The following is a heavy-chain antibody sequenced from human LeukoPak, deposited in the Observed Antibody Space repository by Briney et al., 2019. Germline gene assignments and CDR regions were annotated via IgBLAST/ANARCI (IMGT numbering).Heavy chain of an antibody. CDR1: GDSVSSNSAA. CDR3: ARDLRGSGHPTDYFDY. V-gene: IGHV6-1*01. J-gene: IGHJ4*02. Sequence: SQTLSLTCAISGDSVSSNSAAWNWLRQSPSRGLEWLGRTYYRSKWYNDYVESVKSRITINPDTSKNQFSLKLSSVTAADTAVYYCARDLRGSGHPTDYFDYWGQGTLVTVSS. D-gene: IGHD5-12*01. CDR2: TYYRSKWYN.